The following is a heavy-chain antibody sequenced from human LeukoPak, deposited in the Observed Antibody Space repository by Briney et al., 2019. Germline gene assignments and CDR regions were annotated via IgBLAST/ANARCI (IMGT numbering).Heavy chain of an antibody. CDR3: ARDLGAPEAQFDP. Sequence: SETLSLTCTVSGDSINNYYWSWIRQPPGKGLEWIGYISDSGGTNYNPSLKSRVTISADTSKNHFSLKLTSVTAADTAIYYCARDLGAPEAQFDPWGQGTLVAVSS. CDR2: ISDSGGT. J-gene: IGHJ5*02. D-gene: IGHD1-26*01. V-gene: IGHV4-59*01. CDR1: GDSINNYY.